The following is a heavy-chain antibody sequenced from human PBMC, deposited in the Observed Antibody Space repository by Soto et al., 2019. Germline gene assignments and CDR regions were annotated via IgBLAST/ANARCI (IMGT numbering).Heavy chain of an antibody. J-gene: IGHJ4*02. CDR1: GFTFSSYA. Sequence: GSLRLSCGGSGFTFSSYAMIWVRQAPGKGLEWVSGISGNGDTTYYADSLKGRFSISRDNSKNTVYLQMNSLRAEDTAVYYCAKRSPPSDGELFGRPKDWGQGTLVTVSS. CDR3: AKRSPPSDGELFGRPKD. CDR2: ISGNGDTT. V-gene: IGHV3-23*01. D-gene: IGHD6-6*01.